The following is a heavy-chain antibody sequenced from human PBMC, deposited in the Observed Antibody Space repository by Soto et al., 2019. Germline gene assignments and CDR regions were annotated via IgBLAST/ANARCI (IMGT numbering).Heavy chain of an antibody. CDR1: GGTFSSYA. CDR3: AIARLPTYYFAY. V-gene: IGHV1-69*12. Sequence: QVQLVQSGAEVKKPGSSVKVSCKASGGTFSSYAISWVQQAPGQGLEWMGGIIPIFGTANYAQKFQGRVTITADESTSTDYMEPSSLRSEDTAVYYCAIARLPTYYFAYWGQGTLVTVSS. CDR2: IIPIFGTA. J-gene: IGHJ4*02. D-gene: IGHD6-6*01.